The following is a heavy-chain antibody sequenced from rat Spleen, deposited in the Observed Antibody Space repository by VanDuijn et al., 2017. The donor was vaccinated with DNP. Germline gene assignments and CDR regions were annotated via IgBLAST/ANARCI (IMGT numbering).Heavy chain of an antibody. J-gene: IGHJ3*01. CDR3: TRDNSYTNWFVD. Sequence: QVQLKESGPGLVQPSQTLSLTCTVSGFLLINYGVSWVRQPPGKGLEWIAAISSGGSTYYNSALKSRLSISRDTSKSQVFLKMNSLQTEDTAIYFCTRDNSYTNWFVDWGQGTRVTVSS. D-gene: IGHD1-2*01. V-gene: IGHV2S12*01. CDR1: GFLLINYG. CDR2: ISSGGST.